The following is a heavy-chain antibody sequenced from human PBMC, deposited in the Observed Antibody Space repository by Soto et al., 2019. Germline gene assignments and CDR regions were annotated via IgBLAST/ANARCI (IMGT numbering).Heavy chain of an antibody. J-gene: IGHJ3*02. CDR3: ARAFGSSGWYGGLGAFDI. CDR2: ISSSSSTI. CDR1: GFTFSSYS. Sequence: GGSLRLSCAASGFTFSSYSMNWVRQAPGKGLEWVSYISSSSSTIYYADSVKGRFTISRDNAKNSLYLQMNSLRDEDTAVYYCARAFGSSGWYGGLGAFDIWGQGTMVTVSS. V-gene: IGHV3-48*02. D-gene: IGHD6-19*01.